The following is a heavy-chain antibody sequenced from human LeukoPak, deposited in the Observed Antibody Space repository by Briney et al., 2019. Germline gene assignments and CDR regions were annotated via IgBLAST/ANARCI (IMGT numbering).Heavy chain of an antibody. V-gene: IGHV4-4*07. CDR2: IYTSGST. J-gene: IGHJ5*02. CDR1: GGSISSYY. CDR3: AREGTSGGLNWLDP. D-gene: IGHD3-10*01. Sequence: SETLSLTCTVSGGSISSYYWSWIRQPAGKGLEWIGRIYTSGSTNYNPSLKSRVTMSVDTSKNQFSLRLSTVNAADTAVYFCAREGTSGGLNWLDPWGQGTLVTVSS.